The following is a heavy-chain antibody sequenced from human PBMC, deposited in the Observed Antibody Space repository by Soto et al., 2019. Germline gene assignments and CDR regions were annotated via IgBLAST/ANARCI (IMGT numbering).Heavy chain of an antibody. V-gene: IGHV1-46*01. CDR3: ARARLFPLGFDV. Sequence: QVQLVQSGAEVKKSGASVKFSCKASGYILTNYYIHWVRQAPGQGLEWMGIINPSGGSTTSAQKFQDRVTMTSDTSTSTVYMELTSLRSEDTAIYYCARARLFPLGFDVWGQGTMVTVSS. J-gene: IGHJ3*01. D-gene: IGHD2-15*01. CDR2: INPSGGST. CDR1: GYILTNYY.